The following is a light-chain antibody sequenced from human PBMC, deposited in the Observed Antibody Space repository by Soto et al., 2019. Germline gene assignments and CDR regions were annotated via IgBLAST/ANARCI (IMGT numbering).Light chain of an antibody. CDR3: SSYTTSSTLV. V-gene: IGLV2-14*03. Sequence: QSALTQPASVSGSLGQSITISCTGTSSDVGAYNFVSWFQQLPGKAPKVMISDVSNRPSGVSHRFSGSKSGNTASLTISGLQAEDEADYYCSSYTTSSTLVFGGGTKLTVL. CDR2: DVS. CDR1: SSDVGAYNF. J-gene: IGLJ2*01.